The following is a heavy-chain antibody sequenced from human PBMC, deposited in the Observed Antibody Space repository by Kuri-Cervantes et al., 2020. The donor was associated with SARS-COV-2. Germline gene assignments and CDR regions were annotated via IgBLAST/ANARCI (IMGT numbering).Heavy chain of an antibody. Sequence: GESLKISCKGSGYSFTSYWNGWVRQMPGKGLEWMGIIYSGDSDTRYSPSFQGQVTISADKSISTAYLQWSSLKASDTAMYYCARRNYDFWSGYDYYYYYMDVWGKGTTVTVSS. V-gene: IGHV5-51*01. J-gene: IGHJ6*03. CDR1: GYSFTSYW. CDR2: IYSGDSDT. CDR3: ARRNYDFWSGYDYYYYYMDV. D-gene: IGHD3-3*01.